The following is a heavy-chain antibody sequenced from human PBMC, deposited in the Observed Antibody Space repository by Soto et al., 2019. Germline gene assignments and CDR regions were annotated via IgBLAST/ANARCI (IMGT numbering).Heavy chain of an antibody. J-gene: IGHJ6*02. V-gene: IGHV3-23*01. D-gene: IGHD5-18*01. CDR2: ISAYGDST. CDR1: GFRFSNYD. CDR3: ANRDTSMIMRYSHGMDV. Sequence: EVQLLESGGGLVQPGGSLRLSCAASGFRFSNYDMTWVRQAPGKGLEWVSAISAYGDSTYYADSVKGRFTISRDNSKSTLYLQMNSLRAEDTAVYYCANRDTSMIMRYSHGMDVWGQGTTVTVSS.